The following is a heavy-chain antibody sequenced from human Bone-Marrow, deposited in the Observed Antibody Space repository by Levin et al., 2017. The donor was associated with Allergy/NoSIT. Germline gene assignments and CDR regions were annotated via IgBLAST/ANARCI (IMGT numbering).Heavy chain of an antibody. CDR2: IYYNGNT. Sequence: SETLSLTCTVSGGSINNYYWNWIRRPPGKGLEWIGYIYYNGNTNYNPSLKSRVTISLDTSKNQVSLELSSVTAADTAVYYCAQGPDYGPARCYHMDVWGKGTTVTVSS. CDR3: AQGPDYGPARCYHMDV. D-gene: IGHD3-10*01. CDR1: GGSINNYY. J-gene: IGHJ6*03. V-gene: IGHV4-59*01.